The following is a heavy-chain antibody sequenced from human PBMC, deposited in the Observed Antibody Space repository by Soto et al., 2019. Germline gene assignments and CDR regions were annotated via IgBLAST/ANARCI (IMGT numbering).Heavy chain of an antibody. CDR1: GFTFSDYY. CDR3: ARAGGMTTVPTSLGAMDV. D-gene: IGHD4-4*01. Sequence: QVQLVESGGGLVKPGGSLRLSCAASGFTFSDYYMSWIRQAPGKGLEWVSYISSSGSTIYYADSGKGRFTISKDNAKNSLYLQMNSLRAEDTAVYYCARAGGMTTVPTSLGAMDVWGKGTTVTVSS. CDR2: ISSSGSTI. J-gene: IGHJ6*03. V-gene: IGHV3-11*01.